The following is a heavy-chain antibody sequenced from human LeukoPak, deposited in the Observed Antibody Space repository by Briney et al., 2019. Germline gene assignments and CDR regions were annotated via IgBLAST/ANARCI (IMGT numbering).Heavy chain of an antibody. J-gene: IGHJ6*03. CDR3: ARVVLLGYCSSTSCSPNYMDV. V-gene: IGHV1-69*05. Sequence: SVKVSCKASGGTFSSYAISWVRQAPGQGLEWMGGIIPIFGTANYAQKFQGRVTITTDESTSTAYMELSSLRSEDTAVYYCARVVLLGYCSSTSCSPNYMDVWGKGTTVTVSS. CDR1: GGTFSSYA. CDR2: IIPIFGTA. D-gene: IGHD2-2*01.